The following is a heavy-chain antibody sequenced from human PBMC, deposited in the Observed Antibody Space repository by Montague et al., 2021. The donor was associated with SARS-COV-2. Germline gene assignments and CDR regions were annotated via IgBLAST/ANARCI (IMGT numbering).Heavy chain of an antibody. CDR3: ARHMRHLLVSVTRANWFDP. CDR1: GASISTSTYH. V-gene: IGHV4-39*01. J-gene: IGHJ5*01. D-gene: IGHD6-13*01. Sequence: SETLSLTCSVSGASISTSTYHWTWIRQSPGKQLDWDVSFTYSDSNHSNLTRRSRVTISVDSSKNHFTLSLNSVTAADTAIYYCARHMRHLLVSVTRANWFDPWGQGTLVTVSS. CDR2: FTYSDSN.